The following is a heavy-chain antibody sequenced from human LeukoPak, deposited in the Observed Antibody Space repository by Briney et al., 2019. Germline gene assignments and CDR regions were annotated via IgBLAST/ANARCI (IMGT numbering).Heavy chain of an antibody. D-gene: IGHD4-17*01. CDR2: ISAYNGNT. Sequence: GASVKVSCKASGYTFTSYGISWVRQAPGQGLEWMGWISAYNGNTNYAQKLRGRVTMTTDTSTSTAYMELRSLRSDDTAVYYCARDNIYGDSTPRDYWGQGTLVTVSS. V-gene: IGHV1-18*01. CDR3: ARDNIYGDSTPRDY. CDR1: GYTFTSYG. J-gene: IGHJ4*02.